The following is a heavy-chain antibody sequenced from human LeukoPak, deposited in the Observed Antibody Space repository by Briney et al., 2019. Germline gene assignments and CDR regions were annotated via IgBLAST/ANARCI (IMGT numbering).Heavy chain of an antibody. Sequence: GGSLRLSCAASGFTFDDYAMHWVRQAPGKGLEWVSGINWNSNSIGYADSVKGRFTISRDNAKNSLYLQMNSLRAEDTALYYCAKVGGPGSYYNSHFDNWGQGALVTVSS. CDR1: GFTFDDYA. D-gene: IGHD3-10*01. CDR3: AKVGGPGSYYNSHFDN. V-gene: IGHV3-9*01. J-gene: IGHJ4*02. CDR2: INWNSNSI.